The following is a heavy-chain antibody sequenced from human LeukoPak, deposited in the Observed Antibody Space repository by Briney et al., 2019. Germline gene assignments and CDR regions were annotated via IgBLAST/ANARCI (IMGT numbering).Heavy chain of an antibody. D-gene: IGHD4-17*01. V-gene: IGHV1-2*02. CDR3: ARPSPTVTTSAVWFDP. Sequence: ASVKVSCKASGYTFTGYYMHWVRQAPGQGLEWMGWINPNSGGTNYAQKFQGRVTMTRDTSISTAYMELSRLRSDDTAVYYCARPSPTVTTSAVWFDPWGQGTLVTVSS. CDR2: INPNSGGT. J-gene: IGHJ5*02. CDR1: GYTFTGYY.